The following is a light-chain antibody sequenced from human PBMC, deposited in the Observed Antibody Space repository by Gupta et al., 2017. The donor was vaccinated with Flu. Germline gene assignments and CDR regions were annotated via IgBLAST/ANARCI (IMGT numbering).Light chain of an antibody. J-gene: IGLJ1*01. CDR3: QAWDSSTEV. V-gene: IGLV3-1*01. CDR2: QDS. CDR1: KLGDKY. Sequence: SYELTQPPSVSVSPGQTASITCSGDKLGDKYACWYQQKPGQSPVLVIYQDSKRPSGIPERFSGSNSGNTATLTISGTQAVDEAYYYCQAWDSSTEVFGTGTKLTVL.